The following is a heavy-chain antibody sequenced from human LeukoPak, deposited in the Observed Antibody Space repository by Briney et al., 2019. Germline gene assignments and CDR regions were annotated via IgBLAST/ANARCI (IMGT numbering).Heavy chain of an antibody. CDR2: INHSGST. D-gene: IGHD2-15*01. CDR3: ASSCSGGSCSTPTRLDY. V-gene: IGHV4-34*01. Sequence: SETLSPTCVVYGGSFSGYYWSWIRQPPGKGLEWIGEINHSGSTNYNPSLKSRVTISVDTSKNQFSLKLSSVTAADTAVYYCASSCSGGSCSTPTRLDYWGQGTLVTVSS. J-gene: IGHJ4*02. CDR1: GGSFSGYY.